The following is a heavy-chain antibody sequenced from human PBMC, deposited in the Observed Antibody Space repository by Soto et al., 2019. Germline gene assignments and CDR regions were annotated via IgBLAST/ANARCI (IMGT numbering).Heavy chain of an antibody. Sequence: SETLSLTCTVSGASISSSYWSWIRQSPGKGLEWIGYTFHSGTTNYNPSLKSRVTISVDTSKNQFSLNLSSLTTADTAVYFCARGGNRYSTTSSGVGGSDYWGQGTLVTVSS. V-gene: IGHV4-59*01. D-gene: IGHD2-2*01. J-gene: IGHJ4*02. CDR1: GASISSSY. CDR2: TFHSGTT. CDR3: ARGGNRYSTTSSGVGGSDY.